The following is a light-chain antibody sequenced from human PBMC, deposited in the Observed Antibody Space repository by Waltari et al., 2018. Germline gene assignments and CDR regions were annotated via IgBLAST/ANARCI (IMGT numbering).Light chain of an antibody. CDR1: SSDVGGYNY. Sequence: SALTQPASVSGSLGQSITFSCTGTSSDVGGYNYVAWYQQHPGKAPKLMIHDVSNRPSGVSSLFSGSKSGNTASRTISGLQADDEADYYCISYSSATPGNVVIGGGTKLTVL. CDR2: DVS. J-gene: IGLJ2*01. CDR3: ISYSSATPGNVV. V-gene: IGLV2-14*01.